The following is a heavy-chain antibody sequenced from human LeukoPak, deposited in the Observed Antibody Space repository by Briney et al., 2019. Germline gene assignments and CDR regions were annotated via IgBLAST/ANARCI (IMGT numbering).Heavy chain of an antibody. V-gene: IGHV4-61*01. CDR3: ARDLKNTAPYFGY. CDR1: GGSVSSGSYY. J-gene: IGHJ4*02. CDR2: IHSSGST. D-gene: IGHD1/OR15-1a*01. Sequence: SETLSLTCTVSGGSVSSGSYYWSWIRQPPGKGLEWIGYIHSSGSTNYSPSLKSRVTMSVDTSKNQFSLKLTSVTAADTALYYCARDLKNTAPYFGYWGQGTLVTVSS.